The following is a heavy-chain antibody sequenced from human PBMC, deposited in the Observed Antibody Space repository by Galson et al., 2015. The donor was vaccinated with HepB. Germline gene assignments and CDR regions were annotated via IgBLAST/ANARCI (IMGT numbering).Heavy chain of an antibody. CDR3: AKDSQRAVAGYNWFDP. J-gene: IGHJ5*02. Sequence: SLRLSCAASGFTFSSYAMSWVRQAPGKGLEWVSAISGSGGSTYYADSVKGRFTISRDNSKNTLYLQMNSLRAEDTAVYYCAKDSQRAVAGYNWFDPWGQGTLVTVSS. CDR2: ISGSGGST. CDR1: GFTFSSYA. D-gene: IGHD6-19*01. V-gene: IGHV3-23*01.